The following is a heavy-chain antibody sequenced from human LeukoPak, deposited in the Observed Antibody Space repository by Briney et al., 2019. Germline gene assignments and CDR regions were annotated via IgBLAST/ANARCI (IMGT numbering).Heavy chain of an antibody. CDR2: IIPIFGSA. D-gene: IGHD1-1*01. V-gene: IGHV1-69*06. CDR1: GGTFSSYA. CDR3: ARSRYNWNDRWSWFDP. J-gene: IGHJ5*02. Sequence: GASVKVSCKASGGTFSSYAISWVRQAPGQGLEWMGGIIPIFGSANYAQKFQGRVTITADKSTSTAYMELSSLRSEDTAVYYCARSRYNWNDRWSWFDPWGQGTLVTVSS.